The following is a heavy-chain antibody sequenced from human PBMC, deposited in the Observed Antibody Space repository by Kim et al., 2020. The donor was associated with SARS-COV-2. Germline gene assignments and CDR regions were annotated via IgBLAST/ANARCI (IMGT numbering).Heavy chain of an antibody. D-gene: IGHD3-22*01. J-gene: IGHJ2*01. CDR1: GGSFSDYY. Sequence: SETLSLTCAVYGGSFSDYYWTWIRQPPGKGLEWIGEIDHSGSTNSSPSLKSRVPISVDTSKTQFSLKLTSMTAAATAAYYCSRGSAGFAMVVVVMLPYW. V-gene: IGHV4-34*01. CDR3: SRGSAGFAMVVVVMLPYW. CDR2: IDHSGST.